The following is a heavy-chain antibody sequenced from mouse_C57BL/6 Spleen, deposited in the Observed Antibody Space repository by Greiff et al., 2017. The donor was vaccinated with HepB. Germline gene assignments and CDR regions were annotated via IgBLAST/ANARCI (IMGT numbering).Heavy chain of an antibody. CDR2: IWGDGST. CDR3: AKIGGGSSNWYFDV. J-gene: IGHJ1*03. Sequence: VKVVESGPGLVAPSQSLSITCTVSGFSLTSYGVSWVRQPPGKGLEWLGVIWGDGSTNYHSALISRLSISKDNSKSQVFLKLNSLQTDDTATYYGAKIGGGSSNWYFDVWGTGTTVTVSS. CDR1: GFSLTSYG. V-gene: IGHV2-3*01. D-gene: IGHD1-1*01.